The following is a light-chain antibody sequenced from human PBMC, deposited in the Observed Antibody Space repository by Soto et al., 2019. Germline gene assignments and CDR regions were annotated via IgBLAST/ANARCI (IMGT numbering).Light chain of an antibody. CDR1: QSVSSN. V-gene: IGKV3-15*01. CDR3: QQYSNWPT. CDR2: GAS. J-gene: IGKJ5*01. Sequence: EIVLTQSPATLSVSPGERVTLSCRASQSVSSNLAWYQQKPGQAPRLLIYGASTRATGIPARFSGSGSGTEFTLTISSLQSEDSALYYCQQYSNWPTFGQGTRLEIK.